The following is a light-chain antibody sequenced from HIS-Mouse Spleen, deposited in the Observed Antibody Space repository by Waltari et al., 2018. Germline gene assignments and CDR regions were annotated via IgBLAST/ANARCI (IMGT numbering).Light chain of an antibody. J-gene: IGLJ2*01. V-gene: IGLV2-11*01. CDR2: DVS. Sequence: QSALTQPRSVSGSPGQSVTISCTGTSSDVGGSNYVFCYQQHPGKAPTLMIYDVSKRPSGVPDRFSGSKSGNTASLTISGLQAEDEADYYCCSYAGSYTVVFGGGTKLTVL. CDR3: CSYAGSYTVV. CDR1: SSDVGGSNY.